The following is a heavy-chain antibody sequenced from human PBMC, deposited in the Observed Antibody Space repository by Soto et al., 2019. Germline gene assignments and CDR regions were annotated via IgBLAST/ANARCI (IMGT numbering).Heavy chain of an antibody. D-gene: IGHD3-3*01. V-gene: IGHV1-46*01. CDR3: ARGHKYTYYDFWGVYFPKSAP. CDR2: INPSGGST. J-gene: IGHJ5*02. CDR1: GYTFTSYY. Sequence: GASLKVSCKASGYTFTSYYMHWVRQAPGQGLEWMGIINPSGGSTSYAQKFQGRVTMTRDTSTSTVYMELSSLRSEDTAVYYCARGHKYTYYDFWGVYFPKSAPWGQGTLVTVSS.